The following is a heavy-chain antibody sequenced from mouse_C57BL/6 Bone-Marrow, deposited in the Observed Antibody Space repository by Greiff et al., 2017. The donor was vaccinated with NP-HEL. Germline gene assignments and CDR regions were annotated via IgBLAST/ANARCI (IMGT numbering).Heavy chain of an antibody. Sequence: EVMLVESGGGLVQPGGSMKLSCVASGFTLSNYWMNWVRQSPEKGLEWVAQIRLKSDNYATHYAESVKGRFTISRDDSKSSVYLQMNNLRAEDTGIYYCTGERGRGVAYWGQGTLVTVSA. V-gene: IGHV6-3*01. CDR2: IRLKSDNYAT. CDR3: TGERGRGVAY. J-gene: IGHJ3*01. CDR1: GFTLSNYW. D-gene: IGHD3-3*01.